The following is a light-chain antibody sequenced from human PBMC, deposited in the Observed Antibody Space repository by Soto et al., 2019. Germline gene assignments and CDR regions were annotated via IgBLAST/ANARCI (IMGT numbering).Light chain of an antibody. J-gene: IGKJ4*01. Sequence: DIVMTQSPDSLAVSLGERATINCKSSQSVLYSTNNKNYLAWYQQKRGQPPKLLIYWAATRESGVPDRFSGSGSGTDFTLTISSLQAEDVAVYYCQQYYITPPTFGGGTKVEI. CDR1: QSVLYSTNNKNY. V-gene: IGKV4-1*01. CDR2: WAA. CDR3: QQYYITPPT.